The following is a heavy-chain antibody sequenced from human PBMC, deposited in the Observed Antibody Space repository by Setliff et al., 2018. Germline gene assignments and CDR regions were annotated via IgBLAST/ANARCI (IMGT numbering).Heavy chain of an antibody. CDR3: TSSSGSSSNDAFDI. CDR2: IYPGDSDT. V-gene: IGHV5-51*01. J-gene: IGHJ3*02. Sequence: GESLKISCKGSGYRFSSHWIGWVRQMPGKGLEWMGIIYPGDSDTRYSPSFQGQVTISADKSISTAYLQWSSLKASDTAMYYCTSSSGSSSNDAFDIWGQGTTVTVSS. CDR1: GYRFSSHW. D-gene: IGHD1-26*01.